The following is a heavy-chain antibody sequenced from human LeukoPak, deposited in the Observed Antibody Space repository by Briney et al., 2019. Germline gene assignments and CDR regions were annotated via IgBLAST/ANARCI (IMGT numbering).Heavy chain of an antibody. CDR2: ISAGGSIT. D-gene: IGHD6-25*01. J-gene: IGHJ4*02. V-gene: IGHV3-23*01. CDR1: GFAFSSFA. CDR3: ARRIAAAGRTFDY. Sequence: GVSLRLSCAASGFAFSSFAMSWVRQAPGKGLEWGSAISAGGSITYYADSVKGRFTISRDNSENTLYLQMNSLRAEDTAVYYCARRIAAAGRTFDYWGQGTLVTVSS.